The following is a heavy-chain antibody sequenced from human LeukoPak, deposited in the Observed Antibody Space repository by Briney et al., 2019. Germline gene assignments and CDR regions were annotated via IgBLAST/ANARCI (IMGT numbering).Heavy chain of an antibody. V-gene: IGHV3-23*01. CDR2: ISGSGGST. J-gene: IGHJ4*02. CDR3: AKDHANTPVVTN. D-gene: IGHD2-21*02. Sequence: PGGSLRLSCAASGFTFSSYAMSWVRQAPGKGLEWVSAISGSGGSTYYADSVKGRFTVSRDNSKNTVDLQMNNLRVDDTAIYYCAKDHANTPVVTNWGQGILVSVS. CDR1: GFTFSSYA.